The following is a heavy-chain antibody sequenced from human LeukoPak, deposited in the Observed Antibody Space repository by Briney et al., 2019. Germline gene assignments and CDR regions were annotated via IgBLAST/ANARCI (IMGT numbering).Heavy chain of an antibody. J-gene: IGHJ6*02. V-gene: IGHV3-7*03. CDR2: IKQDGSQK. Sequence: GGSLRLSCAASGFTFSSYWMSWVRQAPGKGLEWVANIKQDGSQKYYVDSVKGRFTISRDNAKNSLYLQMNSLRAEDTAVYYCARDWWGQTAAGTYYYYGMDVWGQGTTVTVSS. CDR3: ARDWWGQTAAGTYYYYGMDV. D-gene: IGHD6-13*01. CDR1: GFTFSSYW.